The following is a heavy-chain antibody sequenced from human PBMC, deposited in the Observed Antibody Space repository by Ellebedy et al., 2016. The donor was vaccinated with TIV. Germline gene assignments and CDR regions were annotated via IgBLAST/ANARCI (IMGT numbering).Heavy chain of an antibody. J-gene: IGHJ6*02. CDR1: GGTFSSYA. V-gene: IGHV1-69*04. Sequence: SVKVSXXASGGTFSSYAISWVRQAPGQGLEWMGRIIPILGIANYAQKFQGRVTITADKSTSTAYMELSSLRSEDTAVYYCARATTRDYYGMDVWGQGTTVTVSS. CDR3: ARATTRDYYGMDV. CDR2: IIPILGIA. D-gene: IGHD1-1*01.